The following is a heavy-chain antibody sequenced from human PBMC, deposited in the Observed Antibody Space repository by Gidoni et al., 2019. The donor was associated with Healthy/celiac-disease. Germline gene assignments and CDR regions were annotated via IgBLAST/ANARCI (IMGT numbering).Heavy chain of an antibody. CDR2: ISYDGSNK. Sequence: QVQLVESGGGVVQPGRSLRLSCSASGFTFSCFALHWFRQAPGKGLEWVAVISYDGSNKYYADSVKGRFTISRDNSKNTLYLQMNSLRAEDTAVYYCARDFSETVTHPINWFDPWGQGTLVTVSS. CDR1: GFTFSCFA. V-gene: IGHV3-30-3*01. CDR3: ARDFSETVTHPINWFDP. D-gene: IGHD4-4*01. J-gene: IGHJ5*02.